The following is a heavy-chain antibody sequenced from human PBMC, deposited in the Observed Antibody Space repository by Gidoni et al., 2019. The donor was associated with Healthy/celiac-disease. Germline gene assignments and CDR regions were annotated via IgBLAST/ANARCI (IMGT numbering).Heavy chain of an antibody. V-gene: IGHV3-74*01. CDR2: INSDGSST. CDR3: ARGWYYYDSSGHPLDV. CDR1: GFTFSSNW. J-gene: IGHJ6*02. Sequence: EVQLVESGGGLVQPGGSLRLSCEASGFTFSSNWMHWVRQAPGKGLVWVSRINSDGSSTSYADSVKGRFTISRDNAKNTLYLQMNSLRAEDTAVYYCARGWYYYDSSGHPLDVWGQGTTVTVSS. D-gene: IGHD3-22*01.